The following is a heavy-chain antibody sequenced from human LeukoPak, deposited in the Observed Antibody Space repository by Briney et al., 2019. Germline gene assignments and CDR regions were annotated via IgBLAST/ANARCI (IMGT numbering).Heavy chain of an antibody. CDR1: GYTSTGYY. CDR2: INPNSGGT. J-gene: IGHJ3*02. Sequence: ASVKVSCKASGYTSTGYYMHWVRQAPGQGLEWMGWINPNSGGTNYAQKFQGRVTMTRDTSISTAYMELSRLRSDDTAVYYCARFRPQWLEGAFDIWGQGTMVTVSS. CDR3: ARFRPQWLEGAFDI. V-gene: IGHV1-2*02. D-gene: IGHD6-19*01.